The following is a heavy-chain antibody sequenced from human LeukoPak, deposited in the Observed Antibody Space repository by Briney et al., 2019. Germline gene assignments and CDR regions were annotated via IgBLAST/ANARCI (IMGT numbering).Heavy chain of an antibody. CDR2: IIPILGIA. Sequence: SVKVSCKASGYTFTSYDINWARQAPGQGLEWLGRIIPILGIANYAQKFQGRVTITADKSTSTAYMELSSLRSEDTAVYYCARDVVQRWRGMDYWGQGTLVTVSS. CDR1: GYTFTSYD. D-gene: IGHD5-24*01. CDR3: ARDVVQRWRGMDY. V-gene: IGHV1-69*04. J-gene: IGHJ4*02.